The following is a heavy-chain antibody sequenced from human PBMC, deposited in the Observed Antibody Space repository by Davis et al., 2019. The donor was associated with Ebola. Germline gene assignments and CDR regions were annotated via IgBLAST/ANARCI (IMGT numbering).Heavy chain of an antibody. J-gene: IGHJ6*02. V-gene: IGHV3-48*03. CDR1: GFTFSSYA. Sequence: GESLKISCAASGFTFSSYAMHWVRQAPGKGLEWVSYISSSGSTIYYADSVKGRFTISRDNAKNSLYLQMNSLRAEDTAVYYCARGDCSGGSCYSRLYYYYGMDVWGQGTTVTVSS. CDR2: ISSSGSTI. CDR3: ARGDCSGGSCYSRLYYYYGMDV. D-gene: IGHD2-15*01.